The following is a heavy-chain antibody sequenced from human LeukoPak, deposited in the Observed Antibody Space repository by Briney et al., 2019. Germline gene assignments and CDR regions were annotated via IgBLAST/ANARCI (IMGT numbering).Heavy chain of an antibody. D-gene: IGHD3-22*01. CDR3: ARSLYYYDSSGYYEDDAFDI. Sequence: PSETLSLTCAVYGGSFSGYYWSWIRQPPGKGLEWIGEINHSGSTNYNPSLKSRVTISVDTSKNQFSLKLSSVTAADTAVYYCARSLYYYDSSGYYEDDAFDIWGQGTMVTVSS. V-gene: IGHV4-34*01. J-gene: IGHJ3*02. CDR2: INHSGST. CDR1: GGSFSGYY.